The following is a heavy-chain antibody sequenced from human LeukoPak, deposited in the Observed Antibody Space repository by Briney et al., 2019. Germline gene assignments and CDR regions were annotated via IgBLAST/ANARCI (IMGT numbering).Heavy chain of an antibody. CDR2: IIPIFGTA. CDR3: ARSFTMVRGNYYYMDV. Sequence: ASVKVSCKASGGTFSSYAISWVRQAPGQGLEWTGGIIPIFGTANYAQKFQGRVTITTDESTSTAYMELSSLRSEDTAVYYCARSFTMVRGNYYYMDVWGKGTTVTVSS. CDR1: GGTFSSYA. D-gene: IGHD3-10*01. J-gene: IGHJ6*03. V-gene: IGHV1-69*05.